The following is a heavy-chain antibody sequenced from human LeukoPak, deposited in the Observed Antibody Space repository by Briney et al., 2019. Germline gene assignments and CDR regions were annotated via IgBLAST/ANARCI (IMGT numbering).Heavy chain of an antibody. Sequence: SETLSLTCTVSGGSISSGGYYWSWIRQHPEKGLEWIGYIYYSGSTYCNPSLKSRVTISVDTSKNQFSLRLNSVTAADTAVYYCARGDTWFDYWGQGTLVTVSS. CDR1: GGSISSGGYY. V-gene: IGHV4-31*03. J-gene: IGHJ4*02. D-gene: IGHD5-18*01. CDR3: ARGDTWFDY. CDR2: IYYSGST.